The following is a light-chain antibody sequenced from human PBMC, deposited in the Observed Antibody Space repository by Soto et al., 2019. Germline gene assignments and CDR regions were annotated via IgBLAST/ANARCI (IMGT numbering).Light chain of an antibody. CDR2: DVS. Sequence: QSVLTQPASVSGSPGQSITISCTGASTDVDGYDYVSWYQQHPGQAPKLMIFDVSNRPSGVSNRFSGSKSGNTASLTISGLQPEDEADYYCSSYTTSNTRQIVFGTGTKVTVL. V-gene: IGLV2-14*03. J-gene: IGLJ1*01. CDR3: SSYTTSNTRQIV. CDR1: STDVDGYDY.